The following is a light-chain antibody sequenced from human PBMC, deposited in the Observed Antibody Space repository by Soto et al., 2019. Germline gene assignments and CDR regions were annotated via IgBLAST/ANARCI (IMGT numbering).Light chain of an antibody. Sequence: QSALTQPPSASGSPGQSVTISCTGTSSDVGGYNYVSWYQQHPGKAPKLMIYEVSKRPSGVPDRFSGSKSGNTASLTVSGLQAEDEADYYCSSYADSNSFGGVVFGRGTKLTVL. CDR3: SSYADSNSFGGVV. CDR1: SSDVGGYNY. CDR2: EVS. V-gene: IGLV2-8*01. J-gene: IGLJ2*01.